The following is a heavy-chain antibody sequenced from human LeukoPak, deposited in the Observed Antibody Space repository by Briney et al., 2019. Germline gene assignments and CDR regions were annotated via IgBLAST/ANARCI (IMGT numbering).Heavy chain of an antibody. V-gene: IGHV3-23*01. CDR2: ISGSGGST. J-gene: IGHJ3*02. D-gene: IGHD6-13*01. CDR1: GFTFSGYG. CDR3: ASQLGDASDI. Sequence: GGSLRLSCAASGFTFSGYGMSWVRQAPGKGLEWVSAISGSGGSTYYADSVKGRFTISRDNGKNSLYLQMNSLRAEDTAVYYCASQLGDASDIWGQGTMVTVSS.